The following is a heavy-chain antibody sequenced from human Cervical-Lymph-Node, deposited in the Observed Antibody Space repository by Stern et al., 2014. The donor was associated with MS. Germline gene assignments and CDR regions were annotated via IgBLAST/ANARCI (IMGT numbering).Heavy chain of an antibody. Sequence: VQLVESGGGVDQPGRSLRLSCVASGFTFSNFALDWVRQAPGKGLEWVAAISYDGTSKNYADYVQGRCTISRENSKTTVYLQMNSLRPDDTAIYYCARGGLHHSGWRTTHLNFFDYWGRGTLVTVSS. J-gene: IGHJ4*02. V-gene: IGHV3-30*04. D-gene: IGHD6-19*01. CDR3: ARGGLHHSGWRTTHLNFFDY. CDR2: ISYDGTSK. CDR1: GFTFSNFA.